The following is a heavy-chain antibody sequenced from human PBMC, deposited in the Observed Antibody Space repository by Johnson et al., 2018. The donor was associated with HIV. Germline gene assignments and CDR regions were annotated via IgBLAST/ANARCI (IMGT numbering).Heavy chain of an antibody. D-gene: IGHD3-22*01. CDR1: GFTVSSNY. Sequence: VQLLESGGGLVQPGGSLRLSCAASGFTVSSNYMSWVRQAPGKGLEWVSIIYVGDNTYYADSVNGRFTISRDNSENTMYLQMNRLRAEDSAVYYCARAYYDSGGYYPHAFHVWGQGTVVTVSS. CDR2: IYVGDNT. V-gene: IGHV3-66*01. J-gene: IGHJ3*01. CDR3: ARAYYDSGGYYPHAFHV.